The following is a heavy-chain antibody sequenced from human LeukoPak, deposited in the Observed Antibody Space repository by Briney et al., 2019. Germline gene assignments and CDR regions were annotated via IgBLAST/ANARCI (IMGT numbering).Heavy chain of an antibody. CDR3: ARDSGIYRYDNYFDP. D-gene: IGHD5-12*01. Sequence: SETLSLTCTLSGGSLRRYDWSWLRQPPGKGVEWIGYIYYSGSTNYNPSLKSRITMSVDTSKNQFSLKLSSVTAADTAVYYCARDSGIYRYDNYFDPWGQGTLVTVSS. CDR2: IYYSGST. CDR1: GGSLRRYD. V-gene: IGHV4-59*12. J-gene: IGHJ5*02.